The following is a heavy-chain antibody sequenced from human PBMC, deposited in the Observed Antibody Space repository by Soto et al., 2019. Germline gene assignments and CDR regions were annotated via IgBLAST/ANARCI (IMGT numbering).Heavy chain of an antibody. Sequence: GGSLRLSCAASAFTFSTYAMSWVRQAPGKGLEWVSAISGSGGSTYYADSVKGRFTISRDNSKNTLYLQMNSLRAEDTAVYYCAKEPYSSSWYFHYYYGMDVWGQGTTVTVSS. CDR2: ISGSGGST. CDR1: AFTFSTYA. J-gene: IGHJ6*02. D-gene: IGHD6-13*01. CDR3: AKEPYSSSWYFHYYYGMDV. V-gene: IGHV3-23*01.